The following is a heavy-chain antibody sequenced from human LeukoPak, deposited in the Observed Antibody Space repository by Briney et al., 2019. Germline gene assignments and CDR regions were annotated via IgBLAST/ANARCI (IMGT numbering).Heavy chain of an antibody. Sequence: GGSLRLSCAASGFTFTNYWMSWVRQAPGKGLELVANIKQDRSEKYYVDSVKGRFTISRDNAKNSLYLQMNSLRAEDTAVYYCASHGLWGQGTLVTVSS. CDR2: IKQDRSEK. CDR1: GFTFTNYW. CDR3: ASHGL. J-gene: IGHJ4*02. V-gene: IGHV3-7*01.